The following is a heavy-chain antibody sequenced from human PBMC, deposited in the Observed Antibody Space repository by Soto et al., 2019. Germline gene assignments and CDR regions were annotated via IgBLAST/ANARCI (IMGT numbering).Heavy chain of an antibody. Sequence: EVQLLESGGGLVQPGGSLRLSCAASGFTFSSYAMSWVRQAPGKGLEWVSAISGSGGSTYYADSVKGRFTIARDNSKNTLYLQKNSLRAEDTAGYYCARRSSGWYCDYWGQGTLVTVSS. CDR3: ARRSSGWYCDY. CDR2: ISGSGGST. CDR1: GFTFSSYA. D-gene: IGHD6-19*01. V-gene: IGHV3-23*01. J-gene: IGHJ4*02.